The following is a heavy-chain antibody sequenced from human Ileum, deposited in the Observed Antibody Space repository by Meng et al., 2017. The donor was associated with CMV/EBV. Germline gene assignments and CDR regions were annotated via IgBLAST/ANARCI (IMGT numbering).Heavy chain of an antibody. CDR1: GYTFTSYD. J-gene: IGHJ6*02. CDR3: ARDRVPNDFWNGWGSKGMDV. CDR2: ISTDNGNT. D-gene: IGHD3-3*01. V-gene: IGHV1-18*01. Sequence: ASVNVSCKASGYTFTSYDISWVRRAPGQGLEWMGWISTDNGNTNYAQSFQGRVTLTTDASTSTAYMELRGLRSDDTAVYYCARDRVPNDFWNGWGSKGMDVWGQGTTVTVSS.